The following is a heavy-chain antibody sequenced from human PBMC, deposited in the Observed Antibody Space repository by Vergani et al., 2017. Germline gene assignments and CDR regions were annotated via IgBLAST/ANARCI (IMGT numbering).Heavy chain of an antibody. V-gene: IGHV4-38-2*01. Sequence: QVQLQESGPGLAKPSETLSLTCDVFDFISTGHYWGWIRQSPEKGLEWIGSLYASGSTYHSPPLKSRVAISIDTSKNHFSLRVSSVTAADTAVYYCARHGGSGNFYHLFDSWGQGTLVTVSS. D-gene: IGHD3-10*01. CDR2: LYASGST. CDR3: ARHGGSGNFYHLFDS. J-gene: IGHJ4*02. CDR1: DFISTGHY.